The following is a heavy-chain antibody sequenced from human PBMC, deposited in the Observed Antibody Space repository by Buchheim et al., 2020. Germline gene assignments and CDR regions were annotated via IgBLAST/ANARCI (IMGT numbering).Heavy chain of an antibody. CDR1: GFTFRVSV. J-gene: IGHJ4*02. D-gene: IGHD3-10*01. CDR3: AKDLVLDF. V-gene: IGHV3-23*01. CDR2: ISASGANT. Sequence: EVRLLESGGGLIQPGGSLGLSCAAYGFTFRVSVMSWVRQAPGKGLEWVAGISASGANTYYADSVKGRFTISRDNSKNKMEFQMNSLRGDDTAVYYCAKDLVLDFWGQGTL.